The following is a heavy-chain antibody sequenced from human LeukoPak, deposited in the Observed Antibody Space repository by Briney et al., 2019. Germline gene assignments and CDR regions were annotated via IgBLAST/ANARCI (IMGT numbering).Heavy chain of an antibody. J-gene: IGHJ4*02. CDR1: GYTFTSYG. D-gene: IGHD6-19*01. Sequence: ASVKVSCKASGYTFTSYGISWVRQAPGQGLEWMGWISAYNGDTNYAQKLQGRVTMTTDTSTSTAYMELRSLRSDDTAVYYCARGGSGWYSWKYYFDYWGQGTLVTVSS. V-gene: IGHV1-18*04. CDR2: ISAYNGDT. CDR3: ARGGSGWYSWKYYFDY.